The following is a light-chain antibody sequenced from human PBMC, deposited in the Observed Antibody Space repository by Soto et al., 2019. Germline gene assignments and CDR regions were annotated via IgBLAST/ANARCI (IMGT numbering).Light chain of an antibody. CDR2: DNN. Sequence: QAVLTQPPSVSVAPGQTVTISCSGSSSNIGNNYVSWYQQLPGTAPKLLIYDNNKRPSGIPDRFSGSRSGTSATLGITGLQTGDEADYYCGTWDGSLNIYVFGTGTKVTVL. CDR3: GTWDGSLNIYV. J-gene: IGLJ1*01. V-gene: IGLV1-51*01. CDR1: SSNIGNNY.